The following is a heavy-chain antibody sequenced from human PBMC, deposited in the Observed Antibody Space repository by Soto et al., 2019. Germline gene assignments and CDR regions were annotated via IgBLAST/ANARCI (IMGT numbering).Heavy chain of an antibody. CDR2: IIPIFGTA. J-gene: IGHJ4*02. Sequence: QVQLVQSGAEVKKPGSSVKVSCKASGGTLSSYAISWVRQAPGQGLEWMGGIIPIFGTAIYAQNYQGRVTITADKATSTAYMELSSLRSDDTAVYYCARSDQASWGQGTLVTVSS. CDR1: GGTLSSYA. V-gene: IGHV1-69*06. CDR3: ARSDQAS.